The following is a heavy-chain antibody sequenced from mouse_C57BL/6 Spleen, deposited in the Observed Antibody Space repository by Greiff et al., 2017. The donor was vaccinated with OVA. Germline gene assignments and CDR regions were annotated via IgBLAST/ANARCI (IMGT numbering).Heavy chain of an antibody. CDR2: IRYDGST. V-gene: IGHV3-6*01. J-gene: IGHJ2*01. CDR1: GYSITSGYY. CDR3: ATEIYYEYDGFDD. Sequence: EVKLEESGPGLVKPSQSLSLTCSVTGYSITSGYYWNWIRQFPGNKLEWMGYIRYDGSTTYNPSLKNLISLTRVTSTNPFFLKLKSKTTEDTATYYCATEIYYEYDGFDDWGQGTTLTVSS. D-gene: IGHD2-4*01.